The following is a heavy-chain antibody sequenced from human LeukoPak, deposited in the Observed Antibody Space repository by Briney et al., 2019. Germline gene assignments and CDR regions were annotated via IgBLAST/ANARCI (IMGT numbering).Heavy chain of an antibody. CDR2: IKYDGTHK. V-gene: IGHV3-7*01. CDR3: ASSHDSSGND. CDR1: GISFSSYW. Sequence: GGSLRLSCVASGISFSSYWMAWVRQAPGKGLEWVANIKYDGTHKFYAGSVKGRFTISRDNAKNSLFLEMNSLTADDTAVYFCASSHDSSGNDWGQGTLVTVSS. J-gene: IGHJ4*02. D-gene: IGHD3-22*01.